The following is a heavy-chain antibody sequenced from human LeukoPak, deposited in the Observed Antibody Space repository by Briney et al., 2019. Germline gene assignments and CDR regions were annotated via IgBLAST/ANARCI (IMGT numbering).Heavy chain of an antibody. CDR2: ICSSSSYI. V-gene: IGHV3-21*01. D-gene: IGHD6-13*01. CDR1: GFTFSSYS. CDR3: AVAAAGNWFDP. J-gene: IGHJ5*02. Sequence: GGSLRLSCAASGFTFSSYSMNWVRQAPGKGLEWVSSICSSSSYIYYADSVKGRFTISRDNAKNSLYLQMNSLRAEDTAVYYCAVAAAGNWFDPWGQGTLVTVSS.